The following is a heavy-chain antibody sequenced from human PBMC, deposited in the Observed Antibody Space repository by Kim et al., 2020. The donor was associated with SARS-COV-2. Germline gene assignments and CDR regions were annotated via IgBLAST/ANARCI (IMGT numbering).Heavy chain of an antibody. CDR2: INHSGST. D-gene: IGHD2-15*01. CDR1: GGSFSGYY. CDR3: AREVKCSSGGSCDSGEWF. V-gene: IGHV4-34*01. J-gene: IGHJ5*01. Sequence: SETLSLTCAVYGGSFSGYYWSWIRQPPGKGLEWIGEINHSGSTNYNPSLKSRVTISVDTSKNQFSLKLSSVTAADTAVYYCAREVKCSSGGSCDSGEWF.